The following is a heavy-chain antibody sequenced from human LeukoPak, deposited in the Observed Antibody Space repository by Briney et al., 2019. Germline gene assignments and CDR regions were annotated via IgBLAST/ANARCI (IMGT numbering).Heavy chain of an antibody. CDR3: ARDSNGDYVGISDFDY. Sequence: GRSLRLSCAASGFTFSIYGMHWVRQAPGKGLEWVAVIWYDGSNKYYADSVKGRFTISRDNSKNTLYLQMNSLRAEDTAVYYCARDSNGDYVGISDFDYWGQGTLVTVSS. J-gene: IGHJ4*02. CDR2: IWYDGSNK. V-gene: IGHV3-33*01. D-gene: IGHD4-17*01. CDR1: GFTFSIYG.